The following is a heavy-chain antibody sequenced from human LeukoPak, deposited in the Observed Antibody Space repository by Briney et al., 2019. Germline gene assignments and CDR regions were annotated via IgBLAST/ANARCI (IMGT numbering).Heavy chain of an antibody. Sequence: LSLTCTVSGGSISSYYWSWIRQPPGKGLEWVAGVFWNGVDKGYADSVKGRFTIFRDNAKNSMYLQMNSLRIEDTALYYCSKDISAGGLDVWGPGTPVTVSS. CDR3: SKDISAGGLDV. CDR2: VFWNGVDK. D-gene: IGHD3-16*02. J-gene: IGHJ6*02. V-gene: IGHV3-9*01. CDR1: GGSISSYY.